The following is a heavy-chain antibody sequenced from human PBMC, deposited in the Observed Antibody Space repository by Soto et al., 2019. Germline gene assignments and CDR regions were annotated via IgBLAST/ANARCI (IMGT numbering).Heavy chain of an antibody. CDR3: ARGYSSSSPSDY. J-gene: IGHJ4*02. V-gene: IGHV4-59*01. CDR1: GGSISSYY. D-gene: IGHD6-6*01. Sequence: ASETLSLTCTVSGGSISSYYWSWIRQPPGKGLEWIGYIYYSGSTNYNPSLKSRVTISVDTSKNQFSLKLSSVTAADTAVYYCARGYSSSSPSDYWGQGTLVTVSS. CDR2: IYYSGST.